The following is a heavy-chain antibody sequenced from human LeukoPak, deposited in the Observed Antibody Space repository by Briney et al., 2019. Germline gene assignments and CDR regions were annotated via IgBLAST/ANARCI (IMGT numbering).Heavy chain of an antibody. CDR1: GFTFDEHA. CDR3: AKRSGAPSNFDY. Sequence: GGSLRLSCATSGFTFDEHAMHWVRQVPGRGLEWVSLISGDGANEYYADSVKGRFTISRDNSRSSLFLQLNSPRTEDTALYFCAKRSGAPSNFDYWGQGVLVTVSS. J-gene: IGHJ4*02. V-gene: IGHV3-43*02. D-gene: IGHD1-1*01. CDR2: ISGDGANE.